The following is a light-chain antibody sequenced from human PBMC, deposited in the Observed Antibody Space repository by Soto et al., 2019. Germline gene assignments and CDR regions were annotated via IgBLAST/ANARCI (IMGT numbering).Light chain of an antibody. J-gene: IGKJ1*01. Sequence: EIVMTQSPATLSVSPGERVTLFCRASHSVSDNLAWYQQKPGQAPRILVYGASTRATGIPVRFSGSGSGTEFALTIASLQSEDFAVYYCQQYNNWPPWTFGQGTKVDIK. CDR1: HSVSDN. CDR2: GAS. CDR3: QQYNNWPPWT. V-gene: IGKV3-15*01.